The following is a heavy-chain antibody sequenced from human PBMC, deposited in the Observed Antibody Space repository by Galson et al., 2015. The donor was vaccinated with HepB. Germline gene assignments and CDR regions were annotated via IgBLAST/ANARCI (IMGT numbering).Heavy chain of an antibody. CDR2: ISGSGGST. Sequence: SLRLSCAASGFTFSSYAMSWVRQAPGKGLEWVSAISGSGGSTYYADSVKGRFTISRDNSKNTLYLQMNSLRAEDTAVYYCAKDPFGSSWYSTGVTDYWGQGTLVTVSS. D-gene: IGHD6-13*01. CDR1: GFTFSSYA. J-gene: IGHJ4*02. CDR3: AKDPFGSSWYSTGVTDY. V-gene: IGHV3-23*01.